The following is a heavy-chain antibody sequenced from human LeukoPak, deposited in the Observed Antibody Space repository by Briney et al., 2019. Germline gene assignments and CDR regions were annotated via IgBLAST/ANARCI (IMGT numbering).Heavy chain of an antibody. CDR3: AKDGSYYDSSGYYA. D-gene: IGHD3-22*01. Sequence: GGSLRLSCAASGFTFSSYAMSWVRQAPGKGLEWVSAISGSGGSTYHADSVKGRFTISRDNSKNTLYLQMNSLRAEDTAVYYCAKDGSYYDSSGYYAWGQGTLVTVSS. CDR2: ISGSGGST. J-gene: IGHJ5*02. CDR1: GFTFSSYA. V-gene: IGHV3-23*01.